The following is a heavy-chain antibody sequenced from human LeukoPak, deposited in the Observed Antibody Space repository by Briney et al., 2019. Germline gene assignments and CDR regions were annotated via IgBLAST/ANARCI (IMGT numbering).Heavy chain of an antibody. CDR3: AKDRLPLSSAYYYVPFDY. Sequence: GASLRLSCAASGFTFSSYAMNWVRQAPGKGLEWVSGISASGGHTYYADSVKGRFTISRDNSKNTLYLQMNSLRVEDTAVYYCAKDRLPLSSAYYYVPFDYWGQGTLVTVSS. V-gene: IGHV3-23*01. CDR1: GFTFSSYA. D-gene: IGHD3-22*01. CDR2: ISASGGHT. J-gene: IGHJ4*02.